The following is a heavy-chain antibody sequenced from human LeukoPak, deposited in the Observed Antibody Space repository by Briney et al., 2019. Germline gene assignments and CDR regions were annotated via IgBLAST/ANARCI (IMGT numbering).Heavy chain of an antibody. CDR2: ISWNSGSI. D-gene: IGHD3-9*01. V-gene: IGHV3-9*01. Sequence: PGGSLRLSCAASGFTFDDYAMHWVRHAPGKGLEWVSGISWNSGSIGYADSVKGRFTVSRDNAKNSLYLQMNSLRPEDTAFYYCARDDYNTLSSNFHYWGQGTLVTVSS. J-gene: IGHJ4*02. CDR1: GFTFDDYA. CDR3: ARDDYNTLSSNFHY.